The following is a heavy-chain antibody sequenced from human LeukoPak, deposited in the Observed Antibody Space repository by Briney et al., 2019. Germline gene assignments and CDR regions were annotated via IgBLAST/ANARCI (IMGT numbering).Heavy chain of an antibody. J-gene: IGHJ3*02. CDR2: IHHSGST. Sequence: RASETLSLTCAVSGVSISTNNWWTWVRQPPGKGLEWIGEIHHSGSTDYSPSLKRRVTISPDKSKNQFSLTLTSVTAADTAVYFCARAPLSGTYYTDAFDIWGQGTMVTVSS. CDR1: GVSISTNNW. D-gene: IGHD1-26*01. CDR3: ARAPLSGTYYTDAFDI. V-gene: IGHV4-4*02.